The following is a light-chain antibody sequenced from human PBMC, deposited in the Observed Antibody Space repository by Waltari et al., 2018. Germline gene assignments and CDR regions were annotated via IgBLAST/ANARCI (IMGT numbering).Light chain of an antibody. CDR3: HQYHNSPQT. Sequence: DIELTQSPGTLSLSPGDRATLSCRASHSVNSAYLAWYQQKRGQAPRLLIYGTSTRATGISERFSGSGSGTDFILTISRLEPEDFAIYYCHQYHNSPQTFGQGTKVEI. J-gene: IGKJ1*01. V-gene: IGKV3-20*01. CDR2: GTS. CDR1: HSVNSAY.